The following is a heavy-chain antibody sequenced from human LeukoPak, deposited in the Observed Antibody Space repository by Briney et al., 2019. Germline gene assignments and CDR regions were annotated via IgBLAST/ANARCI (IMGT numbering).Heavy chain of an antibody. CDR2: ISAYNGNT. CDR1: GYTFTSYG. V-gene: IGHV1-18*01. CDR3: ATSLGYYSSTSCSPNWFDP. J-gene: IGHJ5*02. D-gene: IGHD2-2*01. Sequence: ASVKVSCKASGYTFTSYGISWVRQAPGQGLEWMGWISAYNGNTNYAQKLQGRVTMTTDTSTSTAYMELRSLRSDDTAVYYCATSLGYYSSTSCSPNWFDPWGQGTLVTVSS.